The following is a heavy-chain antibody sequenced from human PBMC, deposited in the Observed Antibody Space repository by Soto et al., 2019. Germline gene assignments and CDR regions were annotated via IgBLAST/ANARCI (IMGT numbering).Heavy chain of an antibody. CDR3: AHRPRGFSYHFDY. V-gene: IGHV2-5*02. CDR1: GFSLTTRGVG. CDR2: IYWDDDE. Sequence: QITLKESGPTLVKPTQTLTLTCTFSGFSLTTRGVGVGWIRQPPGKALEWLALIYWDDDEGYSPSLKSRLTXXXXXXXXXXXXXXXXXXPVDTATYYCAHRPRGFSYHFDYWGQGTLVTVSS. J-gene: IGHJ4*02. D-gene: IGHD5-18*01.